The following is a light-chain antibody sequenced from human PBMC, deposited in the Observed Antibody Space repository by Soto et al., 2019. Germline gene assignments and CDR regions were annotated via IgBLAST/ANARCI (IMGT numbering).Light chain of an antibody. V-gene: IGKV2-28*01. CDR1: QSLLHSNGYNY. Sequence: DIVMTHSPLSLPVTPGEPASISCRSSQSLLHSNGYNYLDWYLQKPGQSPQLLIYLGSNRASGVPDRFSGSGSGKDFTLKISRVEAEDVGIYYCMQALQTPLTFGRGSKVEIX. CDR3: MQALQTPLT. CDR2: LGS. J-gene: IGKJ4*01.